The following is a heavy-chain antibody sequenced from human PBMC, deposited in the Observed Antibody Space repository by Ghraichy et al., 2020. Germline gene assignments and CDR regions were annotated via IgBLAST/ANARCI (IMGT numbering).Heavy chain of an antibody. CDR2: INPNSGGT. V-gene: IGHV1-2*02. J-gene: IGHJ1*01. CDR3: ARDRSPNYYGSGRGGAGYFQH. CDR1: GYTFTGYY. D-gene: IGHD3-10*01. Sequence: ASVKVSCKASGYTFTGYYMHWVRQAPGQGLEWMGWINPNSGGTNYAQKFQGRVTMTRDTSISTAYMELSRLRSDDTAVYYCARDRSPNYYGSGRGGAGYFQHWGQGTLVTVSS.